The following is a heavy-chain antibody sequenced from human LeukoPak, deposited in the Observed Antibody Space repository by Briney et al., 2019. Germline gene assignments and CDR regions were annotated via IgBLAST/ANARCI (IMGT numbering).Heavy chain of an antibody. D-gene: IGHD5-18*01. J-gene: IGHJ6*02. CDR1: GFPFSRYS. CDR2: ISSSSGYI. V-gene: IGHV3-21*01. CDR3: ARCTGMAYGMDV. Sequence: GGSLRLSCAASGFPFSRYSTNWVRQAPGKGLEWVSSISSSSGYIYYADSVKGRFTISRDNAKNSLYLQMNSLRAEDTAVYYCARCTGMAYGMDVWGQGTTVTVSS.